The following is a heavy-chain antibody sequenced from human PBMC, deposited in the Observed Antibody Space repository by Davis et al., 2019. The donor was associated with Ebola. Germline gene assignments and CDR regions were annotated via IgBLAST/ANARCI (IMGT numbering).Heavy chain of an antibody. V-gene: IGHV1-69*10. CDR1: GGTFSSYA. J-gene: IGHJ6*03. Sequence: SVQVSCKASGGTFSSYAISWVRQAPGPGLEWMGGIIPILGIANYAQKFQGRVTIPADESTITAYMELSSLRSEDTAVYYCARGRGAAAGHRYYYYYYMDVWGKGTTVTVSS. D-gene: IGHD6-13*01. CDR3: ARGRGAAAGHRYYYYYYMDV. CDR2: IIPILGIA.